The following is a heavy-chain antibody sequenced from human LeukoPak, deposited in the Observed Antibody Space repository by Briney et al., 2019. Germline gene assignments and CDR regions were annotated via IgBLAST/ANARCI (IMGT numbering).Heavy chain of an antibody. CDR2: IYPDESNT. Sequence: GESLKISCEGSGYSFSNYWIGWVRQMPGKGLEWMGNIYPDESNTRYSPSFQGQVTISADKSISTAYLQWSSLKASDTAMYYCARILRSSGDYWGQGTLVTVSS. V-gene: IGHV5-51*01. CDR3: ARILRSSGDY. D-gene: IGHD2-21*02. J-gene: IGHJ4*02. CDR1: GYSFSNYW.